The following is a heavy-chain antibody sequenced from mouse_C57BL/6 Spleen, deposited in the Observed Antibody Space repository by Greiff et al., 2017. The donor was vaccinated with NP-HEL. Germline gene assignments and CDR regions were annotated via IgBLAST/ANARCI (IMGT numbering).Heavy chain of an antibody. CDR3: ARDLITTVVNAMDY. CDR1: GFTFSSYA. V-gene: IGHV5-4*01. D-gene: IGHD1-1*01. CDR2: ISDGGSYT. J-gene: IGHJ4*01. Sequence: EVQLMESGGGLVKPGGSLKLSCAASGFTFSSYAMSWVRQTPEKRLEWVATISDGGSYTYYPDNVKGRFTISRDNAKNNLYLQMSHLKSEDTAMYYCARDLITTVVNAMDYWGQGTSVTVSS.